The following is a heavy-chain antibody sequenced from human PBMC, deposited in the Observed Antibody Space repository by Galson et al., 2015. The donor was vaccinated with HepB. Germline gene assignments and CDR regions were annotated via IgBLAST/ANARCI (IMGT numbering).Heavy chain of an antibody. CDR2: ISSSSSTT. CDR1: GFTFSSYS. Sequence: SLRLSCAASGFTFSSYSMNWVRQAPGKGLEWVSYISSSSSTTYYADSVKGRFTISRDKAKNSLYLQMNSLRDEDTAVYYCARESGSYYYYYGMDVWGQGTTVTVSS. V-gene: IGHV3-48*02. D-gene: IGHD1-26*01. CDR3: ARESGSYYYYYGMDV. J-gene: IGHJ6*02.